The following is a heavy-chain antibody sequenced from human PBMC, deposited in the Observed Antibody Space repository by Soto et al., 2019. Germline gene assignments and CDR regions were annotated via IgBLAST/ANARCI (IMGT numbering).Heavy chain of an antibody. Sequence: SETLSLTCTVSGGSISSEGYYWSWFRQLPGKGLEWIGDIYYSGTTYHNPSLGSRLTISGDASKNQFSLKLSSVTAADTALYYCARGRGYSYGPYYFDYWGQGTLVTVSS. J-gene: IGHJ4*02. CDR3: ARGRGYSYGPYYFDY. V-gene: IGHV4-31*03. CDR2: IYYSGTT. CDR1: GGSISSEGYY. D-gene: IGHD5-18*01.